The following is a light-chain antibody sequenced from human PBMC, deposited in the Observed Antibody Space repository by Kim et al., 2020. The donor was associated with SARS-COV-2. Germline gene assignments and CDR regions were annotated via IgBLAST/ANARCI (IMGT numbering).Light chain of an antibody. V-gene: IGKV3-15*01. Sequence: SVSPGERATLSCRASQSVTNNLAWYQRKPGQTPRLLIYDASTRATGIPARFSGSGSGTEFTLTISGLQSEDLALYYCQQYENWPWTFGQGTKVEIK. J-gene: IGKJ1*01. CDR1: QSVTNN. CDR3: QQYENWPWT. CDR2: DAS.